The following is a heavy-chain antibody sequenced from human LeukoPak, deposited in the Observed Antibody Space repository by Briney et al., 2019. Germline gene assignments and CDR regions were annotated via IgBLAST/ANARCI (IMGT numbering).Heavy chain of an antibody. V-gene: IGHV3-30*18. CDR2: ISYDGSNK. CDR3: AKGGIEYSSSSVDY. Sequence: GGSLRLSCAASGFTFSSYGMHWVRQAPGKGLEWVAVISYDGSNKYYADSVKGRFTISRDNSKNMLYLQMNSLRAEDTAVYYCAKGGIEYSSSSVDYWGQGTLVTVSS. D-gene: IGHD6-6*01. CDR1: GFTFSSYG. J-gene: IGHJ4*02.